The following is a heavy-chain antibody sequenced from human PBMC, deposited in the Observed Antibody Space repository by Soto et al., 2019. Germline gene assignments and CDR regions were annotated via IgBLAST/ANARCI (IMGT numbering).Heavy chain of an antibody. Sequence: GGSLRPSCAASGFTFSSYGMHWVRQAPGKGLEWVAVIWYDGSNKYYADSVKGRFTISRDNSKNTLYLQMNSLRAEDTAVYYCARDPKRMVRGVFDYWGQGTLVTVSS. V-gene: IGHV3-33*01. CDR1: GFTFSSYG. CDR2: IWYDGSNK. D-gene: IGHD3-10*01. J-gene: IGHJ4*02. CDR3: ARDPKRMVRGVFDY.